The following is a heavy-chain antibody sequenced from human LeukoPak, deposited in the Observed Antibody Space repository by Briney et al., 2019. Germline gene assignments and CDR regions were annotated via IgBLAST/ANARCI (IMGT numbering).Heavy chain of an antibody. D-gene: IGHD2-15*01. CDR1: GFTFSSYW. CDR3: ARDRGTYCSGGSCYGLNDV. CDR2: IKQDGSEK. Sequence: PGGSLRLSCAASGFTFSSYWMSWVRQAPGKGLEWVANIKQDGSEKYYVDSVKGRFTISRDNAKNSLYLQMNSLRAEDTAVYYCARDRGTYCSGGSCYGLNDVWGKGTTVTVSS. J-gene: IGHJ6*04. V-gene: IGHV3-7*01.